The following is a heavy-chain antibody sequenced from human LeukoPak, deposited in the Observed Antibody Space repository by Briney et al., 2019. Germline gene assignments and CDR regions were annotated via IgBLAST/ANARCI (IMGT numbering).Heavy chain of an antibody. CDR1: GFSFSNYA. D-gene: IGHD2-15*01. J-gene: IGHJ4*02. CDR3: AKGRGYCTGGSCYSDY. CDR2: ISGSDGST. Sequence: GGSLRLSCTASGFSFSNYAMSWVRQAPGKGLEWVSTISGSDGSTYYADSVKGRFTISRDNSKNTLYLQMNSLRVEDTAIYYCAKGRGYCTGGSCYSDYWGQGTLVTVSS. V-gene: IGHV3-23*01.